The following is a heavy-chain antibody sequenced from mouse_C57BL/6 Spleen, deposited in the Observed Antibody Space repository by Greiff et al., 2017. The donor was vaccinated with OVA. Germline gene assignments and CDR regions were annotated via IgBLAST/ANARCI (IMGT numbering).Heavy chain of an antibody. CDR2: IYPGDGDT. CDR3: ARWDAGTGYFDY. D-gene: IGHD3-3*01. CDR1: GYAFSSSW. V-gene: IGHV1-82*01. Sequence: VQLQQSGPELVKPGASVKISCKASGYAFSSSWMNWVKQRPGKGLEWIGRIYPGDGDTNYNGKFKGKATLTADKSSSTAYMQLSSLTSEDSAVYFCARWDAGTGYFDYWGQGTTLTVSS. J-gene: IGHJ2*01.